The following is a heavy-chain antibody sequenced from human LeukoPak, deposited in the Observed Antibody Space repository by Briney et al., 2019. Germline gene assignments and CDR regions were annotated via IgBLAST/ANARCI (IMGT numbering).Heavy chain of an antibody. D-gene: IGHD5-12*01. CDR2: IIPIFGTA. J-gene: IGHJ4*02. V-gene: IGHV1-69*13. CDR1: GGTFSSYA. Sequence: SVKVSCKASGGTFSSYAISWVRQAPGQGLEWMGGIIPIFGTANYAQKFQGRVTITADESTSTAYMELSSLRSEDTAVYYCARSVYGGYLSNDYWGQETLVTVSS. CDR3: ARSVYGGYLSNDY.